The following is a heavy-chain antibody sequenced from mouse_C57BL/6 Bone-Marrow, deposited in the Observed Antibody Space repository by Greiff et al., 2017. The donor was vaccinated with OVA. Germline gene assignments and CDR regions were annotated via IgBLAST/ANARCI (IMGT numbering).Heavy chain of an antibody. D-gene: IGHD6-1*01. CDR3: ARYKGRGAVDYFDY. CDR2: IRNKPNGSTT. CDR1: GFTFTNYY. Sequence: EVKLVESGGGLVQPGDSLSLSCAASGFTFTNYYMSWVRQPPGKALEWLAFIRNKPNGSTTVYSSSVQGRFTISRDNSQSSLYLQMNALRAEDSATYDCARYKGRGAVDYFDYWGQGTALTVSA. J-gene: IGHJ2*01. V-gene: IGHV7-3*01.